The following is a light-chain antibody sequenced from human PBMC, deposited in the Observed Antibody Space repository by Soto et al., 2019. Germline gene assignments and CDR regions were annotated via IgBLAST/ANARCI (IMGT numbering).Light chain of an antibody. Sequence: DIQMTQSPSSLSASVGDRITITCRASQTISNFLNWYQQKPGSPPKVLIYGASNLQSGVPSRFSGSGSGTDFTLTIRSLQSEDFAAYYCQKYNSAPLTFGGGTKVDIK. V-gene: IGKV1-39*01. CDR1: QTISNF. CDR3: QKYNSAPLT. J-gene: IGKJ4*01. CDR2: GAS.